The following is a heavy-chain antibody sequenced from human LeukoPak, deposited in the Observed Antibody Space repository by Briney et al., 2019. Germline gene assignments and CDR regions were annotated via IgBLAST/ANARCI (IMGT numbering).Heavy chain of an antibody. D-gene: IGHD2-2*01. CDR1: GGSFSGYY. J-gene: IGHJ5*02. CDR3: ARGGDIVVVPAAPWFDP. CDR2: INHSGST. V-gene: IGHV4-34*01. Sequence: SETLSLTCAVYGGSFSGYYWSWIRQPPGKGLEWIGEINHSGSTNYNPSLKSRVTISVDTSKNQFSLKLSSVTAADTAVYYCARGGDIVVVPAAPWFDPWGQGTLVTVSS.